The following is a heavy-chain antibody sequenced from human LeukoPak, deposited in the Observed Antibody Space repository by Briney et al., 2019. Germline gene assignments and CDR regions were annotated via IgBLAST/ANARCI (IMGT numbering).Heavy chain of an antibody. V-gene: IGHV4-34*01. CDR2: INHSGST. CDR1: GGAFSGYY. CDR3: ARGPHTGVNYYDSSGYYY. Sequence: SETLSLTCAVYGGAFSGYYWSWIRQPPGKGLEWIGEINHSGSTNYNPSLKSRVTISVDTSKNQFSLKLSSVTAADTAVYYCARGPHTGVNYYDSSGYYYWGQGTLVTVSS. D-gene: IGHD3-22*01. J-gene: IGHJ4*02.